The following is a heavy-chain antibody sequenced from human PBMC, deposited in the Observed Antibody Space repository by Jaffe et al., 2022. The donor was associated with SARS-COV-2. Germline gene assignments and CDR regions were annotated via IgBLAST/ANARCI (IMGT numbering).Heavy chain of an antibody. J-gene: IGHJ6*02. CDR1: GFIFSTHG. Sequence: QVQLVESGGGVVQPGRSLRLSCAASGFIFSTHGMHWVRQAPGKGLEWVAVIWYDGSHKYYADSVKGRFTISRDNSKNTVYLEMNSLRAEDTAVYYCATLQGYCGGGTCYDMDVWGQGTTVTVSS. V-gene: IGHV3-33*01. CDR2: IWYDGSHK. D-gene: IGHD2-15*01. CDR3: ATLQGYCGGGTCYDMDV.